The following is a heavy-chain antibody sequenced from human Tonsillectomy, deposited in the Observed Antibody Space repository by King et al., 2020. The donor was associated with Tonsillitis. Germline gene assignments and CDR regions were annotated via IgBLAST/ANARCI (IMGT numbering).Heavy chain of an antibody. CDR3: ARVSVGQLVYYYYGMDV. CDR2: IIPIFGTA. J-gene: IGHJ6*02. D-gene: IGHD6-6*01. Sequence: QLVQSGAAVKKPGSSVKVSCKASGGTFSSYAISWVRQAPGHGLEWMGGIIPIFGTANYAQKFQGRVTITADESTSTAYMELSSLRSEDTAVYYCARVSVGQLVYYYYGMDVWGQGTTVTVSS. V-gene: IGHV1-69*01. CDR1: GGTFSSYA.